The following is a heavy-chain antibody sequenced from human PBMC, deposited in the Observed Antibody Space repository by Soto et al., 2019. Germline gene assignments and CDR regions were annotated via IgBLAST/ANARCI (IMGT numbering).Heavy chain of an antibody. CDR1: GFAFSTYG. V-gene: IGHV3-30*18. CDR2: ISYDGSEK. Sequence: GGSLRLSCAATGFAFSTYGMHWVRQAPGKGREWVAAISYDGSEKYYADSLQGRFTISRDNSKNALYLQVNSLRGEDTAVYYCAKESEDLTSNFDYWGQGTLVTVSS. CDR3: AKESEDLTSNFDY. J-gene: IGHJ4*02.